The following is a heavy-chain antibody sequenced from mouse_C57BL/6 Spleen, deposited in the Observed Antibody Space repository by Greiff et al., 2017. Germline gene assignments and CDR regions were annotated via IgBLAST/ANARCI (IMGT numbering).Heavy chain of an antibody. CDR3: ARWTGTDWYFDV. CDR1: GYAFTNYL. D-gene: IGHD4-1*01. J-gene: IGHJ1*03. Sequence: QVHVKQSGAELVRPGTSVKVSCKASGYAFTNYLIEWVKQRPGQGLEWIGVINPGSGGTNYNEKFKGKATLTADKSSSTAYMQLSSLTSEDSAVYFCARWTGTDWYFDVWGTGTTVTVSS. CDR2: INPGSGGT. V-gene: IGHV1-54*01.